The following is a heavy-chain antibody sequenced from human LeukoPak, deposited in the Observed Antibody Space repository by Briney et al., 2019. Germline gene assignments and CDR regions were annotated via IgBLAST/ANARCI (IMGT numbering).Heavy chain of an antibody. Sequence: NPSETLSLTCTVSGGSINRYYWSWIRQPAGKGLEWIGRIYKTGSTNHNPSLQSRVTMSVDTSKNQFSLNLTSVTAADTALYYCAREDVAHYFMDVWGQGTTVTVSS. CDR3: AREDVAHYFMDV. CDR1: GGSINRYY. CDR2: IYKTGST. V-gene: IGHV4-4*07. J-gene: IGHJ6*02. D-gene: IGHD5-12*01.